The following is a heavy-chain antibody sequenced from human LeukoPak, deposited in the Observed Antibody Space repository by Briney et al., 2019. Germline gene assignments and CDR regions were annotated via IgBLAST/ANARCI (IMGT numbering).Heavy chain of an antibody. CDR2: IIGRGST. CDR1: GGSFSGNY. D-gene: IGHD3-22*01. CDR3: ARLAYSVDSSGYYRPNWFDP. V-gene: IGHV4-34*12. J-gene: IGHJ5*02. Sequence: SETLSLTCAVYGGSFSGNYWSWIAQPPGKGLEGFGCLYIIGRGSTNYNPSLKSRAIIAADTSKKQFSLKLSSVTAADTAVYYCARLAYSVDSSGYYRPNWFDPWGQGSLVTISS.